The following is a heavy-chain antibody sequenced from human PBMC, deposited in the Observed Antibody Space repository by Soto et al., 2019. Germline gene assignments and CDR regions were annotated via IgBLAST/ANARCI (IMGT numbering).Heavy chain of an antibody. D-gene: IGHD2-2*01. CDR2: IIPIFGTA. Sequence: QVQLVQSGAEVKKPGSSVKVSCTASGGTFSSYAISWVRQAPGQGLEWMGGIIPIFGTANYAQKFQGRVTITADESTSTAYMELSSLRSEDTAVYYCARALVVVPAALYNWFDPWGQGTLVTVSS. CDR1: GGTFSSYA. J-gene: IGHJ5*02. CDR3: ARALVVVPAALYNWFDP. V-gene: IGHV1-69*01.